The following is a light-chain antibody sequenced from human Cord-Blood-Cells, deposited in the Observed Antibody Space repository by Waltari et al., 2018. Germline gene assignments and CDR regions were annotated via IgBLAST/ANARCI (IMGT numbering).Light chain of an antibody. CDR3: CSYAGSSNVV. CDR1: NSDVGSYNL. CDR2: EVS. J-gene: IGLJ2*01. Sequence: QSALTQPASVSGSPGQSITISCTGTNSDVGSYNLVSWYQQHPGKAPKLMIYEVSKRPSGVSNRVSGSKSGNTASLTISGLQAEDEADYYCCSYAGSSNVVFGGGTKLTVL. V-gene: IGLV2-23*02.